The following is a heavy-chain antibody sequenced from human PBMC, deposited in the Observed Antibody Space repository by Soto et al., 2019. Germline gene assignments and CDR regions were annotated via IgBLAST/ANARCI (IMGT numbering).Heavy chain of an antibody. CDR1: GGTFSSYA. CDR2: IIPIFGTS. D-gene: IGHD2-21*01. J-gene: IGHJ3*02. Sequence: QVKLVQSGAEVKKPGSSVKVSCKTSGGTFSSYAISWVRQAPGQGLEWMGGIIPIFGTSNYAQQFQGRDTITADDSTTTAYMELSGLTSDDRAVYYCARGSSSCGRDCYSCCAFDIWGIGTMVTVSS. V-gene: IGHV1-69*01. CDR3: ARGSSSCGRDCYSCCAFDI.